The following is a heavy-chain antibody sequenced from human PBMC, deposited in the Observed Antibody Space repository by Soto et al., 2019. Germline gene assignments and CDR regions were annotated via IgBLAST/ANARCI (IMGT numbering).Heavy chain of an antibody. V-gene: IGHV4-61*01. D-gene: IGHD3-9*01. J-gene: IGHJ4*02. CDR3: ARTTAVPNTLRSRYFFDF. CDR2: VYYSGTT. CDR1: GGSVNNKTYY. Sequence: SETLSLTCSVSGGSVNNKTYYWSWIRQPPGKRLEWIGYVYYSGTTNYNPSLKSRVTISIDMSKNQFSLRLSSVTAADTALYYCARTTAVPNTLRSRYFFDFWGQGTLVTSPQ.